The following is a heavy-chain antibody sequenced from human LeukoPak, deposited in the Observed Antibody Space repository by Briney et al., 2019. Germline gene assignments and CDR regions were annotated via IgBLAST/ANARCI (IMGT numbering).Heavy chain of an antibody. CDR2: INPSGGST. CDR1: GYTFTSYY. V-gene: IGHV1-46*01. J-gene: IGHJ5*02. CDR3: ARDHHWDLQLRYFDWLSSGNWFDP. D-gene: IGHD3-9*01. Sequence: ASVKVSCKASGYTFTSYYMHWVRQAPGQGLEWMRIINPSGGSTSYAQKFQGRVTMTRDTSTSTVYMELSSLRSEDTAVYYCARDHHWDLQLRYFDWLSSGNWFDPWGQGTLVTVSS.